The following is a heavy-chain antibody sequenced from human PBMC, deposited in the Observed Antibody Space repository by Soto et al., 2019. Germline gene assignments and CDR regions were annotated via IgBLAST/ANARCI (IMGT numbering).Heavy chain of an antibody. D-gene: IGHD2-2*01. Sequence: ASVKVSCKASGYTFTSYAMHWVRQAPGQRLEWMGWINAGNGNTKYSQKFQGRVTITRDTSASAAYMELSSLRSEDTAVYYCAGFVVLLPAPPHRDGRDFWGQGTTVTVSS. CDR1: GYTFTSYA. CDR2: INAGNGNT. CDR3: AGFVVLLPAPPHRDGRDF. V-gene: IGHV1-3*01. J-gene: IGHJ6*01.